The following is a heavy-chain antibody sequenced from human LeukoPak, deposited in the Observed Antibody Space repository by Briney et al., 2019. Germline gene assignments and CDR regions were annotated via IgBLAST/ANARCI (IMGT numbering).Heavy chain of an antibody. J-gene: IGHJ6*02. Sequence: GSLRLSCAASGFTVSSNYMSWVRQAPGKGLEWVSVIYSGGSTYCADSVKGRFTISRDNSKNTLYLQMNSLRAEDTAVYYRARDKAAAGDYGMDVWGQGTTVTVSS. V-gene: IGHV3-66*01. CDR2: IYSGGST. CDR3: ARDKAAAGDYGMDV. CDR1: GFTVSSNY. D-gene: IGHD6-13*01.